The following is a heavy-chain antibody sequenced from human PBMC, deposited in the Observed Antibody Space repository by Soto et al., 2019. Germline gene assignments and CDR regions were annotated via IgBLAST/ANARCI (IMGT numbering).Heavy chain of an antibody. CDR2: FDPEDGET. J-gene: IGHJ3*01. V-gene: IGHV1-24*01. CDR1: GYAMSVLS. Sequence: ASLNRSRKIAGYAMSVLSMHWRRKTPGKGLEWMGGFDPEDGETIYAQKFQGRVTMTEDTSTDTAYMELSSLRSEDRAVYYCATRIAVAGVKAFDFWGQGTMVPASS. CDR3: ATRIAVAGVKAFDF. D-gene: IGHD6-19*01.